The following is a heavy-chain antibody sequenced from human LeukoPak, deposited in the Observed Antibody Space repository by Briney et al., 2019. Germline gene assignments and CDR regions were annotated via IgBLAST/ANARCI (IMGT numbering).Heavy chain of an antibody. CDR2: INSNGDEM. D-gene: IGHD6-6*01. Sequence: GGSLRLSCAASGFTFSTYAMTWVRQAPGKGLEWVSGINSNGDEMYYADSVRGRFTISRDNSNNALYLQMDSLRTEDTAVYYCANWIGSSSRDYWGQGTLVTVSS. J-gene: IGHJ4*02. CDR3: ANWIGSSSRDY. CDR1: GFTFSTYA. V-gene: IGHV3-23*01.